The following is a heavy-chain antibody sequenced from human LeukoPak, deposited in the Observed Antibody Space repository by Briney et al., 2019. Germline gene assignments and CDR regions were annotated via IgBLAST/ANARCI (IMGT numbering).Heavy chain of an antibody. CDR3: ARNYGDEVNFDY. D-gene: IGHD4-17*01. V-gene: IGHV4-59*01. Sequence: PSETLSLTCTVSGGSISSYYWSWIRQPPGKGLEWIGYIYYSGSTNYNPSLKSRVTISVDTSKNQFSLKLSSVTAADTAVYYCARNYGDEVNFDYWGQGTLATVSS. CDR2: IYYSGST. J-gene: IGHJ4*02. CDR1: GGSISSYY.